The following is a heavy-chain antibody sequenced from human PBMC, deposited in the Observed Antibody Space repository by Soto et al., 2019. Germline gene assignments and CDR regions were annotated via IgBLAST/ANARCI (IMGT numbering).Heavy chain of an antibody. V-gene: IGHV4-30-4*01. Sequence: SETLSLTCTVSGDSIRSGNYYWSWIRQPPGKGLEWIGNIFYSGSTYYNPSLKTRLTISVDTSKNQFSLRLSSVTAAVTAVYYCARLALGSGYYFGGFDPWGQGTLVTVSS. CDR1: GDSIRSGNYY. CDR3: ARLALGSGYYFGGFDP. D-gene: IGHD3-22*01. J-gene: IGHJ5*02. CDR2: IFYSGST.